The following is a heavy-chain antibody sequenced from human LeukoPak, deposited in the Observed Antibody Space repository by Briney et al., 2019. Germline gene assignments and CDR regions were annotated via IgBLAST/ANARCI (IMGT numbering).Heavy chain of an antibody. V-gene: IGHV4-59*01. CDR2: IYHSGST. J-gene: IGHJ1*01. Sequence: PSETLSLTCTVSGGSISTYYWNWIRQPPGRGLEWIGYIYHSGSTNYNPSLQSRVTISVDTSKNQFSLNLNSVTAADTAVYYCARGGAARLHFQNWGQGTLVTVSS. D-gene: IGHD6-6*01. CDR1: GGSISTYY. CDR3: ARGGAARLHFQN.